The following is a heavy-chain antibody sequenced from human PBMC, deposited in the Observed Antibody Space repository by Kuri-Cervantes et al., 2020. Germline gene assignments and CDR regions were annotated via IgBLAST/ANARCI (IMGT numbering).Heavy chain of an antibody. V-gene: IGHV1-69*13. Sequence: SVKVSCKASGGTFSSYAISWARQAPGQGLEWMGGIIPIFGTANYAQKFQGRVTITADESTSTAYMELSRLRSDDTAVYYCARGYYYDSSGYYLGNVHLDYWGQGTLVTVSS. CDR1: GGTFSSYA. CDR3: ARGYYYDSSGYYLGNVHLDY. D-gene: IGHD3-22*01. CDR2: IIPIFGTA. J-gene: IGHJ4*02.